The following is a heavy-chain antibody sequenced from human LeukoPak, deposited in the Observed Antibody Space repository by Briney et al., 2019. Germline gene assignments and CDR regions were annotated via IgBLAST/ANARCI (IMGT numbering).Heavy chain of an antibody. CDR1: GYTFTSYG. D-gene: IGHD6-13*01. CDR3: ARDTLGSGYSSSSDY. Sequence: ASVKVSCKASGYTFTSYGISWVRQAPGQRLEWMGWISAYNGNTNYAQKLQGRVTMTTDTSTRTAYMELRSLRSDDTAVYYCARDTLGSGYSSSSDYWGQGTLVTVSS. V-gene: IGHV1-18*01. CDR2: ISAYNGNT. J-gene: IGHJ4*02.